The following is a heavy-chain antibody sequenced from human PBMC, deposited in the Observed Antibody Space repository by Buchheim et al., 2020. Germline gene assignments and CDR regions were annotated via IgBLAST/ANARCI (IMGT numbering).Heavy chain of an antibody. D-gene: IGHD3-22*01. CDR2: INHSGST. Sequence: QVQLQQWGAGLLKPSETLSLTCAVYGGSFSGYYWSWIRQPPGKGLAWIGEINHSGSTNYNPSLKSRGSISVETSKNKIPLKLSSVTAADTAVYYCARDSPSGCNWFDPWGQGTL. J-gene: IGHJ5*02. V-gene: IGHV4-34*01. CDR3: ARDSPSGCNWFDP. CDR1: GGSFSGYY.